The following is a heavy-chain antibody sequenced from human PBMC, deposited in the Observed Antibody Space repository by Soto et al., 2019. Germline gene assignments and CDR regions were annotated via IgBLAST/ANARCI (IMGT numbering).Heavy chain of an antibody. CDR3: VRRSPEDAFDI. J-gene: IGHJ3*02. CDR1: GGSIISDGYS. Sequence: SETLSLTCAVSGGSIISDGYSWSWIRQPPGKGLQWIGHIYEGGNTYYTPSLESRVAISTDKSKNQFSLRLSSVTAEDTAVYYCVRRSPEDAFDIWGQGTMVTVSS. CDR2: IYEGGNT. V-gene: IGHV4-30-2*01.